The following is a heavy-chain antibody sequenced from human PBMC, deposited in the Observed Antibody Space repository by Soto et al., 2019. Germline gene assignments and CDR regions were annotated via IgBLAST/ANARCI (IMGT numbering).Heavy chain of an antibody. CDR1: GYTFTSYY. D-gene: IGHD6-19*01. J-gene: IGHJ4*02. CDR2: INPSGGST. Sequence: ASVNVSCKASGYTFTSYYMHWVRQAPGQGLEWMGIINPSGGSTSYAQKFQGRVTMTRDTSTSTVYMELSSLRSEDTAVYYCARDLRLRRNSGWYYDYWGQGTLVTVSS. V-gene: IGHV1-46*01. CDR3: ARDLRLRRNSGWYYDY.